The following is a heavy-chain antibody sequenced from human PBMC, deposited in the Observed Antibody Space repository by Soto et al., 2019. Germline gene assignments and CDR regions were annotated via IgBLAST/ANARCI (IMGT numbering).Heavy chain of an antibody. CDR2: ISGSGGST. Sequence: EVQLLESGGGLVQPGGSLRLSCAASGFTFSSYAMSWVRQAPGKGLEWVSAISGSGGSTYYADSVKGRFTICRDNSKNTLYLQMNSLRAEDTAVYYCAKDPPSDQRYCSGGSCYSVSATDDYWGQGTLVTVSS. V-gene: IGHV3-23*01. D-gene: IGHD2-15*01. CDR3: AKDPPSDQRYCSGGSCYSVSATDDY. J-gene: IGHJ4*02. CDR1: GFTFSSYA.